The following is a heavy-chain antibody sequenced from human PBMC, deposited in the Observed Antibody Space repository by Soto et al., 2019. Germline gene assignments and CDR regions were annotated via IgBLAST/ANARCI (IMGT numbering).Heavy chain of an antibody. J-gene: IGHJ6*02. CDR2: VDYSGSP. CDR3: ARHLVGVRYTSGWSLYGMDV. V-gene: IGHV4-39*01. Sequence: QLQLQESGPGLVKPSETLSLTCTVSGDSISSGGYYWGWIRQPPGKGLEWIGSVDYSGSPYYNPSLKSRVHISVDMSKNQFSLNLRSVTAADTAVYYCARHLVGVRYTSGWSLYGMDVWGQGTTVTVSS. CDR1: GDSISSGGYY. D-gene: IGHD6-19*01.